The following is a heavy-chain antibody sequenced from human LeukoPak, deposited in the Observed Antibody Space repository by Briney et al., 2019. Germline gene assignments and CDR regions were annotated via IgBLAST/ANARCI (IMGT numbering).Heavy chain of an antibody. CDR3: ARHYYYDSSGPKRGYFDY. Sequence: SETLSLTCTVSGGSISSSSYYWGWIRQPPGTGLEWIGSIYYSGSTYYYPSLKSRVTISVDTSKNQFSLKLSSVTAADTAVYYCARHYYYDSSGPKRGYFDYWGQGTLVTVSS. V-gene: IGHV4-39*01. CDR2: IYYSGST. J-gene: IGHJ4*02. CDR1: GGSISSSSYY. D-gene: IGHD3-22*01.